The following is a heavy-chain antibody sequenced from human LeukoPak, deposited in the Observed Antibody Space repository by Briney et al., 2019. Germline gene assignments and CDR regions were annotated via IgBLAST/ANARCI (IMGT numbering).Heavy chain of an antibody. J-gene: IGHJ4*02. D-gene: IGHD2-2*01. CDR2: IIPIFGTA. V-gene: IGHV1-69*05. CDR1: GGTFSSYA. Sequence: SVKVSCKASGGTFSSYAISWVRQAPGQGLEWMGGIIPIFGTANYAQKFQGRVTITTDESTSTAYMELSSLRSEDTAVYYCAKGGVVVPAAILDYWGQGTLVTVSS. CDR3: AKGGVVVPAAILDY.